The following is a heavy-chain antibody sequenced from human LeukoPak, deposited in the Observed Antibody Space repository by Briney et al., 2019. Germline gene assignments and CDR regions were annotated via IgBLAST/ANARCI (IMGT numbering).Heavy chain of an antibody. CDR3: AKAKLAYSSGWSSFDY. CDR2: ISGSGGST. D-gene: IGHD6-19*01. V-gene: IGHV3-23*01. Sequence: PGGSLRLSCAASGFTFSSYAMSWVRQAPGKGLEWVSAISGSGGSTYYADSVKGRFTISRDNSKNTLYLQMNSLRAEDTAVYYCAKAKLAYSSGWSSFDYWGQGTLVTVSS. CDR1: GFTFSSYA. J-gene: IGHJ4*02.